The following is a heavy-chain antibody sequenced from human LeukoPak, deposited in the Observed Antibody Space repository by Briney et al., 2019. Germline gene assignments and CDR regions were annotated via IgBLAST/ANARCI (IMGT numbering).Heavy chain of an antibody. CDR1: GITFSNSA. D-gene: IGHD5-24*01. Sequence: ESLRLSCVPSGITFSNSALNWVRQVPGKGLEWVATITSNGDKTYYAASVKGLFIISRDTFRDTLYLQMNSLRAEDTAVYYCVKSAGKDGYRDVFDIWGQGTVVTVSS. CDR2: ITSNGDKT. CDR3: VKSAGKDGYRDVFDI. J-gene: IGHJ3*02. V-gene: IGHV3-23*01.